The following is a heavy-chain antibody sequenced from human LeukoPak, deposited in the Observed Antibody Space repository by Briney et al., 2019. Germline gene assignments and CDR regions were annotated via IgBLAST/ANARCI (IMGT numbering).Heavy chain of an antibody. CDR2: ISGSGGST. CDR1: GFTFSSYA. Sequence: GGSLRLSCAASGFTFSSYAMSWVRQAPGRGLEWVSAISGSGGSTYYADSVKGRFTISRDNSKNTLYLQMNSLRAEDTAVYYCARTRIMITFGGVIALPYFDYWGQGTLVTVSS. J-gene: IGHJ4*02. CDR3: ARTRIMITFGGVIALPYFDY. D-gene: IGHD3-16*02. V-gene: IGHV3-23*01.